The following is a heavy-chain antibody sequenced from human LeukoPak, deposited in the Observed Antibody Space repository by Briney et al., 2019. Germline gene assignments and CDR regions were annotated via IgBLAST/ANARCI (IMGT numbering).Heavy chain of an antibody. Sequence: GGSLRLSCVVSGFTFSSYHMNWVRQAPGKGLEWVSSIGVTNSYIYYADSVTGRFTISRDNAKNSLYLQMNSLRAEDTAVYYCARRATTERGHSYGLDYWGQGTLVTVSS. CDR3: ARRATTERGHSYGLDY. CDR2: IGVTNSYI. V-gene: IGHV3-21*01. CDR1: GFTFSSYH. J-gene: IGHJ4*02. D-gene: IGHD5-18*01.